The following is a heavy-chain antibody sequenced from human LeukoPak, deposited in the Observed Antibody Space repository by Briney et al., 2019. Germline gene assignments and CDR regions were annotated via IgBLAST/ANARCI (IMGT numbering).Heavy chain of an antibody. Sequence: PGGSLRLSCAASGFTFSSYWMSWVRQAPGKGLEWVANIKQDGSEKYYVDSVKGRFTISRDNAKNSLYLQMNSLRAEDTAVYYCARESDSSGYYYVFFDYWGQGTLVTVSS. J-gene: IGHJ4*02. CDR3: ARESDSSGYYYVFFDY. CDR1: GFTFSSYW. CDR2: IKQDGSEK. D-gene: IGHD3-22*01. V-gene: IGHV3-7*01.